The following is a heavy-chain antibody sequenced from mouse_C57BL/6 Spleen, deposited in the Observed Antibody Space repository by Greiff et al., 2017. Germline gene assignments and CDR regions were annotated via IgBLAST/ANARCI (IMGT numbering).Heavy chain of an antibody. CDR2: IYPSDSET. V-gene: IGHV1-61*01. D-gene: IGHD2-4*01. CDR1: GYTFTSYW. Sequence: QVQLQQPGAELVRPGSSVKLSCKASGYTFTSYWMEWVKQRPGQGLKWIGNIYPSDSETHYNQKFKDKATLTVDKSSSTAYMQLSSLTSEDSAVYYCARAYDYDEAPFAYWGQGTLVTVSA. CDR3: ARAYDYDEAPFAY. J-gene: IGHJ3*01.